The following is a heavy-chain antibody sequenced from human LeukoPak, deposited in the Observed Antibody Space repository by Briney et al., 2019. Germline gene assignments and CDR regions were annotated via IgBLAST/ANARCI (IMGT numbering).Heavy chain of an antibody. CDR2: ISYDGSNK. Sequence: GGSLRLSCTASGFTFSNYAMHWVRQAPGKGLEWVAVISYDGSNKYYADSVKGRFTISRDNSKNTLYLQMNSLRAEDTAVYYCARVGQQLEDYYYGMDVWGQGTTVTVSS. V-gene: IGHV3-30-3*01. CDR1: GFTFSNYA. D-gene: IGHD6-13*01. J-gene: IGHJ6*02. CDR3: ARVGQQLEDYYYGMDV.